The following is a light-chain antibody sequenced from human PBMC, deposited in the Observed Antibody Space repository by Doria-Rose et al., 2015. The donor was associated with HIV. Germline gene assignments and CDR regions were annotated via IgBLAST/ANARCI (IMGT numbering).Light chain of an antibody. Sequence: QSVLTQPPSVSGAPGQRVAISCTGSSSNIGAGFDVNWNQQFLGTAPKLLIHGNTNRPSGVPDRLSGSKSGTSASLAISGLRAEDEADYYCQSYDSRLSVYVFGTGTKVTVL. CDR2: GNT. J-gene: IGLJ1*01. CDR3: QSYDSRLSVYV. V-gene: IGLV1-40*01. CDR1: SSNIGAGFD.